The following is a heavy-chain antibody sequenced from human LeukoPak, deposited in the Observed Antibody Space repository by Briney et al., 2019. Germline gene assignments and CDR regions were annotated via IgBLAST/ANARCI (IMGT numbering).Heavy chain of an antibody. CDR1: GGSISSYY. D-gene: IGHD6-13*01. CDR3: ASYNIAAAGTFYFDY. V-gene: IGHV4-59*01. Sequence: SETLSLTCTVSGGSISSYYWSWIRQPPGKGLEWIGYIYYSGSTNYNPSLKSRVTISVDTSKNQFFLKLSSVTAADTAVYYCASYNIAAAGTFYFDYWGQGTLVTVSS. CDR2: IYYSGST. J-gene: IGHJ4*02.